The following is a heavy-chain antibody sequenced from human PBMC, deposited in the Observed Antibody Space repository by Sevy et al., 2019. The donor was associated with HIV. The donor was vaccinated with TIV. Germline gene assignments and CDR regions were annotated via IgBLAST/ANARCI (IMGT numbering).Heavy chain of an antibody. V-gene: IGHV3-13*01. Sequence: GGSLRLSCAASGFTFSSYDMHWVRQASGKGLEWVSAIGTVGDTFYPDSVEGRFTISRENAKNSLYLQTNSLRAGDTAVYYCARGGSDAFDIWGQGTMVTVSS. J-gene: IGHJ3*02. CDR1: GFTFSSYD. CDR2: IGTVGDT. CDR3: ARGGSDAFDI. D-gene: IGHD1-1*01.